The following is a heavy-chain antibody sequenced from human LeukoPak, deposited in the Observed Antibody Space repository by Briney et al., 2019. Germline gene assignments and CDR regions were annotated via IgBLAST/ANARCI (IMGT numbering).Heavy chain of an antibody. CDR1: GFTFSSYA. Sequence: GGSLRLSCAASGFTFSSYAMSWVRQAPGKGLEWVSAISDSGGSTYYADSVKGQFTISRDNSKNTLWLQMNSLRAEDTAVYFCAKSDGSGILSAGYFDYWGQGTLVTVSS. J-gene: IGHJ4*02. D-gene: IGHD3-10*01. CDR3: AKSDGSGILSAGYFDY. V-gene: IGHV3-23*01. CDR2: ISDSGGST.